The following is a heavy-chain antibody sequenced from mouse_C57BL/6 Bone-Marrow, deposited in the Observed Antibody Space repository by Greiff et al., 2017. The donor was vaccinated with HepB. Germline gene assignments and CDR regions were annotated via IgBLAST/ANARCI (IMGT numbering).Heavy chain of an antibody. Sequence: EVHLVESGGDLVKPGGSLKLSCAASGFTFSSYGMSWVRQTPDKRLEWVATISSGGSYTYYPDSVKGRFTISRDNAKNTLYLQMSSLKSEDTAMYYCARLTGVAWDFDVWGTGTTVTVSS. D-gene: IGHD1-1*01. V-gene: IGHV5-6*01. CDR1: GFTFSSYG. CDR3: ARLTGVAWDFDV. CDR2: ISSGGSYT. J-gene: IGHJ1*03.